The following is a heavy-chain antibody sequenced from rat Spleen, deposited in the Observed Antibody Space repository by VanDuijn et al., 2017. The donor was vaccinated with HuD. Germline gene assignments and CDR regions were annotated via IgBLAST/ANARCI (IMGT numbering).Heavy chain of an antibody. CDR3: ARRHYGYTDYFDY. Sequence: EVQLVESDGGLVQPGRSLKLSCAASGFTFSDYYMAWVRQAPTKGLEWVASINTGGGGTYYPDSVKGRFTISRDNAKSTLNLQMDSLRSEDTATYYCARRHYGYTDYFDYWGQGVMVTVSS. J-gene: IGHJ2*01. D-gene: IGHD1-9*01. CDR1: GFTFSDYY. V-gene: IGHV5-25*01. CDR2: INTGGGGT.